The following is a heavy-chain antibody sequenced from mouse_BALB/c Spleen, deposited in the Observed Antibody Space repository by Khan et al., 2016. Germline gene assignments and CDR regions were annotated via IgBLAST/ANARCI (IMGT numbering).Heavy chain of an antibody. Sequence: EVQLQESGPGLVEPSQSLSLTCTVPGYSITSDYAWNWIRQFPGNKLEWMGSITYSGSTSYNPSLKSRSSYTGDTSKNEFFQQSNSVTTEEPATSDCARDDYGSSDFDDCGQGTTLTVSS. CDR3: ARDDYGSSDFDD. J-gene: IGHJ2*01. CDR2: ITYSGST. D-gene: IGHD1-1*01. CDR1: GYSITSDYA. V-gene: IGHV3-2*02.